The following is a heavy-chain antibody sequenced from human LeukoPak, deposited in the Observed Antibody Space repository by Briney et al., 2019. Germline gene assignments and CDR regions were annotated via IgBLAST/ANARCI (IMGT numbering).Heavy chain of an antibody. CDR1: GFTFSSYG. V-gene: IGHV3-30*18. J-gene: IGHJ2*01. D-gene: IGHD3-10*01. CDR3: AKEIPYYYGSGSYPIFDL. Sequence: PGGSLRLSCAASGFTFSSYGMHWVRQAPGKGLEWVAVISYDGSNKYYADSVKGRFTISRDNSKNTLYLQMNSLRAEDTAVYYCAKEIPYYYGSGSYPIFDLWGRGTLVTASS. CDR2: ISYDGSNK.